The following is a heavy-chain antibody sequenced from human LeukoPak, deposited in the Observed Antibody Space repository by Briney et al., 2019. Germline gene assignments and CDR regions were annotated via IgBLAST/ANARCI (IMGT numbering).Heavy chain of an antibody. CDR1: GGSISSYY. J-gene: IGHJ5*02. V-gene: IGHV4-59*01. CDR2: IYYSGST. D-gene: IGHD5-12*01. CDR3: ARRGGQYSGYDPNWFDP. Sequence: SETLSLTCTVSGGSISSYYWSWIRQPPGKGLEWVGYIYYSGSTNYNPSPKSRVTISVDTSKNQFSLKLSSVTAADTAVYYCARRGGQYSGYDPNWFDPWGQGTLVTVSS.